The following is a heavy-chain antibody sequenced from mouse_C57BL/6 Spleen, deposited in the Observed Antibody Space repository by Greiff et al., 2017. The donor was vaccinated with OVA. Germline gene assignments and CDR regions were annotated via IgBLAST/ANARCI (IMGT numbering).Heavy chain of an antibody. CDR3: ARSERSSRFAY. V-gene: IGHV1-54*01. D-gene: IGHD1-3*01. Sequence: QVQLQQSGAELVRPGTSVKVSCKASGYAFTNYLIEWVKQRPGQGLEWIGVINPGSGGTNYNEKFKGKATLTAGKSSSTAYMQLSSLTSEDSAVFISARSERSSRFAYWGQGTLVTVSA. CDR2: INPGSGGT. J-gene: IGHJ3*01. CDR1: GYAFTNYL.